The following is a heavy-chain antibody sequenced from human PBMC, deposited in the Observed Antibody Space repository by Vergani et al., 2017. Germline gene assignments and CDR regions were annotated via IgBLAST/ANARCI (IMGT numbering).Heavy chain of an antibody. Sequence: QVQLVQSGAEVKKPGSSVKVSCKASGGTFSSYAISWVRQAPGQGLEWMGGIIPIFGTANYAQKFQGRVTITADEATSTAYMELSSLRSEDTAVYDGARVGKYGSGPYYMDVWGKGTTVTVSS. CDR3: ARVGKYGSGPYYMDV. CDR2: IIPIFGTA. J-gene: IGHJ6*03. CDR1: GGTFSSYA. V-gene: IGHV1-69*01. D-gene: IGHD3-10*01.